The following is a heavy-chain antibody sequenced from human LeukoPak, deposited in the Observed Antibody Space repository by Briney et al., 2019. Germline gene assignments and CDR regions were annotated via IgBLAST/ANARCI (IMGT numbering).Heavy chain of an antibody. V-gene: IGHV3-23*01. J-gene: IGHJ4*02. D-gene: IGHD3-10*01. Sequence: GGSLRLSCAASGFTFSSYAMNWVRQTPGTGLEWVSSINGGGGATYYADSVKGRFTISRDNSKNTLYLQMNSLRAEDTAVYYCAKDGGYGSGSYYEDYWGQGTLVTVSS. CDR2: INGGGGAT. CDR3: AKDGGYGSGSYYEDY. CDR1: GFTFSSYA.